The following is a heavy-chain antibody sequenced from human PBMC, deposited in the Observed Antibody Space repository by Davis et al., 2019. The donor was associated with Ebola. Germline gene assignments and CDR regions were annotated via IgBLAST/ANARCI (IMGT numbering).Heavy chain of an antibody. J-gene: IGHJ4*02. CDR1: GFTVSSNY. D-gene: IGHD6-13*01. CDR2: ISGSGGST. CDR3: AKGPTMIAAASFDY. V-gene: IGHV3-23*01. Sequence: GGSLRLSCAASGFTVSSNYMSWVRQAPGKGLEWVSAISGSGGSTYYADSVKGRFTISRDNSKNTLYLQMNSLRAEDTAVYYCAKGPTMIAAASFDYWGQGTLVTVSS.